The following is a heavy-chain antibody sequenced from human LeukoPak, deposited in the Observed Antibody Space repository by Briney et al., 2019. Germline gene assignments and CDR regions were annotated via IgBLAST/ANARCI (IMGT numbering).Heavy chain of an antibody. CDR3: ARWNGNYYGSGSNYYFDY. CDR2: IYYSGST. D-gene: IGHD3-10*01. Sequence: SDTLSLTCAVSGYSISSSNWWGWIRQPPGKGLEWTGYIYYSGSTYYNPSLKSRVTMSVDTSKNQFSLKLSSVTAVDTAVYYCARWNGNYYGSGSNYYFDYWGQGTLVTVSS. CDR1: GYSISSSNW. J-gene: IGHJ4*02. V-gene: IGHV4-28*01.